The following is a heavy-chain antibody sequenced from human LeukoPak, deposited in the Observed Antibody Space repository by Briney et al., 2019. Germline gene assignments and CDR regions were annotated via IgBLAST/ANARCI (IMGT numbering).Heavy chain of an antibody. CDR1: GYTFTDYY. D-gene: IGHD4-17*01. CDR3: VRDRAPLTYGDYDY. J-gene: IGHJ4*02. Sequence: GASVKVSCKASGYTFTDYYLHWVRQAPGQGLEWMGWINPKSGGINYAQTFQGRVTMTRDTSISTAYLDLNRLRSDDTAVYYCVRDRAPLTYGDYDYWGQETLVTVSS. V-gene: IGHV1-2*02. CDR2: INPKSGGI.